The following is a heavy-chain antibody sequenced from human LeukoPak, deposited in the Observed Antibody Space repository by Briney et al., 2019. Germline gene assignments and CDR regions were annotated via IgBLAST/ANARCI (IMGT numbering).Heavy chain of an antibody. V-gene: IGHV4-39*07. CDR2: IYYSENT. CDR3: ARVNDIQLWLRIDC. D-gene: IGHD5-18*01. J-gene: IGHJ4*02. Sequence: KPSETLSLTCTVSGDSISSSSYYWGWIRQPPGKGLEWIGSIYYSENTFYNPSLKSRVTISVDTSKNQFSLKLTSVTAADTAVYYCARVNDIQLWLRIDCWGQGTLVTVSS. CDR1: GDSISSSSYY.